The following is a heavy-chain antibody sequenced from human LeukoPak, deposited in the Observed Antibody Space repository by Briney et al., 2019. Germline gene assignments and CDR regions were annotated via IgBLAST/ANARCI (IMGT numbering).Heavy chain of an antibody. CDR1: GGSFSGYY. D-gene: IGHD4/OR15-4a*01. V-gene: IGHV4-34*01. CDR2: INHSGST. Sequence: PSETLSLTCAVYGGSFSGYYWSWIRQPPGKGLEWIGEINHSGSTNYNPSLKSRVTISVDTSKNQFSLKPSSVTAADTAVYYCARAKRRAHFDYWGQETLVTVSS. CDR3: ARAKRRAHFDY. J-gene: IGHJ4*02.